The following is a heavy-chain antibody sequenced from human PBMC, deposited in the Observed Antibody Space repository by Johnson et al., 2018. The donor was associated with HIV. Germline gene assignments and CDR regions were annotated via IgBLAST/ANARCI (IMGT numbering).Heavy chain of an antibody. CDR3: AKDDNLGVWYSDAFDV. CDR2: ISGSGGST. J-gene: IGHJ3*01. D-gene: IGHD6-19*01. Sequence: VQLVESGGSVIRPGGSLRLSCVGTGFTFENYGMSWVRQAPGQGLQWVSAISGSGGSTYYADSVQGRFTISRDNSKNTLYLHMKSLRPEDTSIYYCAKDDNLGVWYSDAFDVWGQGTMVTVSS. CDR1: GFTFENYG. V-gene: IGHV3-23*04.